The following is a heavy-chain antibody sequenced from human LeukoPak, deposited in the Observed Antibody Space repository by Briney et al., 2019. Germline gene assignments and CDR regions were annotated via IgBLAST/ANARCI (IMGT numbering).Heavy chain of an antibody. Sequence: GGSLRLSCAASGFTVSSNYMSWVRQAPGKGLEWVSVIYSGGSTYYADSVKGRFTISRGNSKNTLCLQMNSLRAEDTAVYYCARGLLDSSGYRDYWGQGTLVTVPS. V-gene: IGHV3-66*01. CDR2: IYSGGST. CDR1: GFTVSSNY. J-gene: IGHJ4*02. D-gene: IGHD3-22*01. CDR3: ARGLLDSSGYRDY.